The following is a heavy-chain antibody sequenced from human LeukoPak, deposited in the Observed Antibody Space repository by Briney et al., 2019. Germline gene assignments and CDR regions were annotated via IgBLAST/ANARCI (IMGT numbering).Heavy chain of an antibody. V-gene: IGHV4-4*07. CDR1: GGSISSYY. J-gene: IGHJ6*03. Sequence: SETLSLTCTVSGGSISSYYWSWIRQPAGKGLEWIGRIYSSGSANYNPSLKSRVTMSLDTSKNQSSLKLNSVTAADTALYYCARDSTRDHYYYYYMDVWGKGATVTVSS. CDR2: IYSSGSA. CDR3: ARDSTRDHYYYYYMDV.